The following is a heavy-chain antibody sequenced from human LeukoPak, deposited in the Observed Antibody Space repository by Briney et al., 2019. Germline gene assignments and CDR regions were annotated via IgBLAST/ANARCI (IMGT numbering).Heavy chain of an antibody. CDR1: GFTFSSYA. CDR3: ARDMEDIVVVVAASHDAFDI. Sequence: GGSLRLSCAASGFTFSSYAMHWVRQAPGKGLEWVAVISYDGSNKYYADSVKGRFTISRDNSKNTLYLQMNSLRAEDTAVYYCARDMEDIVVVVAASHDAFDIWGQGTMVTVSS. V-gene: IGHV3-30*04. CDR2: ISYDGSNK. J-gene: IGHJ3*02. D-gene: IGHD2-15*01.